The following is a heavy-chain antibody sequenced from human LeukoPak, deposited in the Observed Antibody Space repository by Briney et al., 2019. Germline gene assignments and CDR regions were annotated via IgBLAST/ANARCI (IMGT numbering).Heavy chain of an antibody. CDR1: GFTFSSYG. CDR3: AYVLRFLEWLLYRYDY. Sequence: GGSLRLSCAASGFTFSSYGMHWVRQAPGKGLEWVAVISYDGSNKYYADSVKGRFTISRDNAKNSLYLQMNSLRAEDTAVYYCAYVLRFLEWLLYRYDYWGQGTLVTVSS. V-gene: IGHV3-30*03. CDR2: ISYDGSNK. J-gene: IGHJ4*02. D-gene: IGHD3-3*01.